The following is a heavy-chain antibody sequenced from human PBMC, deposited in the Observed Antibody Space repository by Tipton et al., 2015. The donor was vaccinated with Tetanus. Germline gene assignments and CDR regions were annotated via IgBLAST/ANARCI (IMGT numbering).Heavy chain of an antibody. CDR3: ARWIAVTGTDFDF. CDR2: IYYSGSA. D-gene: IGHD6-19*01. Sequence: TLSLTCTVSGGSISSNYWSWIRQPPGKGLEWIGNIYYSGSANYNPSLKSRLTISIDTSNDQLSLRLTSVTAADTAVYYCARWIAVTGTDFDFWGQGTLVTVSS. J-gene: IGHJ4*02. V-gene: IGHV4-59*08. CDR1: GGSISSNY.